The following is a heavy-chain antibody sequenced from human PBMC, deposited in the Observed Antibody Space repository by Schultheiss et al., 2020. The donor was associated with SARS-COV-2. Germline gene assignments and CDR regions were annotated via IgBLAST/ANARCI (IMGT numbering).Heavy chain of an antibody. Sequence: GGSLRLSCAASGFTFSSYAMHWVRQAPGKGLEWVGHIKSKTDGGTTDYAAPVKGRFTVSRDDSKNTLYLQMNSLRAEDTAVYYCARGTVVVPAAIVLYTKRYGMDVWGQGTTVTVSS. CDR2: IKSKTDGGTT. CDR3: ARGTVVVPAAIVLYTKRYGMDV. V-gene: IGHV3-15*01. D-gene: IGHD2-2*02. J-gene: IGHJ6*02. CDR1: GFTFSSYA.